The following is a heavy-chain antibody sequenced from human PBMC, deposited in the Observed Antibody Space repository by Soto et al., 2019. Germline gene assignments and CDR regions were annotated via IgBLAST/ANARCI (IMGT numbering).Heavy chain of an antibody. CDR1: GYSISSSIYY. Sequence: PSETLSLTCTFSGYSISSSIYYWSWIRQPPGKELEWIGYISYSGSVNYNPSLRSRVTISADTSKNQFSLNLNSVTAADAAVYYCARRYGGTFDYWGQGTLVTVSS. CDR2: ISYSGSV. D-gene: IGHD2-15*01. J-gene: IGHJ4*02. CDR3: ARRYGGTFDY. V-gene: IGHV4-61*05.